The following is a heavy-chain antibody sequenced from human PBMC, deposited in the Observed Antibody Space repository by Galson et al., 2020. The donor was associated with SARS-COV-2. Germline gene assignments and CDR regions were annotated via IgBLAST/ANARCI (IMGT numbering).Heavy chain of an antibody. CDR3: ARRGCTVTTQHFDL. J-gene: IGHJ2*01. D-gene: IGHD4-17*01. CDR1: GGSISTTSYF. V-gene: IGHV4-39*01. CDR2: IYYSGTT. Sequence: SETLSLTCTVSGGSISTTSYFWGWIRQPPGTGLEWIGTIYYSGTTYYNPSLRSRVTISVDTSTNQFSLKLNSVTAAATAVDYCARRGCTVTTQHFDLWGRGTLVTVSS.